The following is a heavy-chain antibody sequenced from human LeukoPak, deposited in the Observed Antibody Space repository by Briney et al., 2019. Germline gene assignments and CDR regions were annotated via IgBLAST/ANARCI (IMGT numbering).Heavy chain of an antibody. CDR3: ARLQDY. CDR1: GYSFTTYW. CDR2: IDPSDSYI. Sequence: PGESLKISCKVSGYSFTTYWITWVRQMPGEGLEWMGRIDPSDSYIKYSPSFQGHITITVDKSINTAYLQWSSLKASDTAMYYCARLQDYWGQGTLVTVSS. V-gene: IGHV5-10-1*01. J-gene: IGHJ4*02.